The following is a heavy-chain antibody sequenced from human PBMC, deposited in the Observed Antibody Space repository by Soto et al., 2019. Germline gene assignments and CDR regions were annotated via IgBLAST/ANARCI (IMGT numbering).Heavy chain of an antibody. Sequence: GGSLRLSCAASGFTFSSYAIHWVRQAPGKGLEWVAVISSDGSNKYYADSVKGRFTISRDNFKDTLYLQMTTLRAEDTAVYYCARDGYYSNYYYYGMDVWGQETTVTVSS. J-gene: IGHJ6*02. CDR1: GFTFSSYA. D-gene: IGHD4-4*01. CDR2: ISSDGSNK. CDR3: ARDGYYSNYYYYGMDV. V-gene: IGHV3-30-3*01.